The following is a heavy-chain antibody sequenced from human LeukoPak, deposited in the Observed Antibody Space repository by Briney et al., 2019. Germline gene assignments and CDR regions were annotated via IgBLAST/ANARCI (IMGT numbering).Heavy chain of an antibody. J-gene: IGHJ5*02. D-gene: IGHD6-19*01. Sequence: GGSLRLSCAASGFTFSDYYMSWIRQAPGKGLEWVSYISGSGSTIYYADSVKGRFTISRDNAKNSLYLQMNSLRAEDTAVYYCARDLAVAGYNWFDPWGQGTLVTVSS. CDR2: ISGSGSTI. V-gene: IGHV3-11*01. CDR1: GFTFSDYY. CDR3: ARDLAVAGYNWFDP.